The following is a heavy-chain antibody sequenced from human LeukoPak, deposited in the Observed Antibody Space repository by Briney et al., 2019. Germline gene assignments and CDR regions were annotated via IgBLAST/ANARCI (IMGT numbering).Heavy chain of an antibody. V-gene: IGHV5-51*01. CDR3: ARPSGYCSGGSCYPGY. CDR2: IFPADSDT. D-gene: IGHD2-15*01. J-gene: IGHJ4*02. CDR1: GYSFSNYW. Sequence: GESLKISCKGSGYSFSNYWIGWVRQMPGKGLEWMGIIFPADSDTRYSPSFQGQVTISADKSFSTAYLEWSSLKASDTAMYYCARPSGYCSGGSCYPGYWGQGTLVTVSS.